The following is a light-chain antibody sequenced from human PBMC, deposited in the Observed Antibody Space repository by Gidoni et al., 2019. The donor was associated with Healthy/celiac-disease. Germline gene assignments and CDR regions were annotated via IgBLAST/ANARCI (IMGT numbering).Light chain of an antibody. Sequence: DLQMTQSPSSLSASVGDRVTITCRASQSISSYLNWYQQKPGKAPKLLIYAASSLQSGVPSRFSGSGSGTDFTLTISTLQPEDFATYYCQQSYSTLFTVGPGTTVDIK. CDR2: AAS. CDR3: QQSYSTLFT. J-gene: IGKJ3*01. V-gene: IGKV1-39*01. CDR1: QSISSY.